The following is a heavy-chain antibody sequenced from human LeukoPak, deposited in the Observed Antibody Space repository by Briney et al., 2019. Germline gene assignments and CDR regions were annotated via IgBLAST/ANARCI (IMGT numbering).Heavy chain of an antibody. J-gene: IGHJ4*02. CDR3: ARGHSTANYYVGDY. Sequence: PGGSLRLSCAASGFTFSNYWMHWVRQAPGKGLVWVSRLNRDGSSATYADSVKGRFTISRDNAGDTLYLQLNSLTTEDTAVYYCARGHSTANYYVGDYWGQGTLVTVSS. CDR2: LNRDGSSA. V-gene: IGHV3-74*01. CDR1: GFTFSNYW. D-gene: IGHD4/OR15-4a*01.